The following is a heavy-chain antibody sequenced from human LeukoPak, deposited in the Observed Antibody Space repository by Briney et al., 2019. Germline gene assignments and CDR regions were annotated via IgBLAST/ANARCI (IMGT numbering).Heavy chain of an antibody. V-gene: IGHV4-59*01. Sequence: PSETLSLTCTVSGGSISSYYWSWIRQPPGKGLEWIGYINYSGSTNYNPSLKSRVTISVDTSKNQFSLKLSSVTAADTAVYYCARGYYDILTGYFDYYYYMDVWGKGTTVTISS. CDR2: INYSGST. CDR3: ARGYYDILTGYFDYYYYMDV. D-gene: IGHD3-9*01. CDR1: GGSISSYY. J-gene: IGHJ6*03.